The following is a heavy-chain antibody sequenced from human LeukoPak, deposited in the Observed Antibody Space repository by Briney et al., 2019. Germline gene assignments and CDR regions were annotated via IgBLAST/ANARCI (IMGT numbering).Heavy chain of an antibody. CDR3: ARDRGRTPFGAYYYMDV. CDR1: GGSFSGYY. CDR2: IYTSGST. V-gene: IGHV4-4*07. D-gene: IGHD3-3*01. J-gene: IGHJ6*03. Sequence: SETLSLTCAVYGGSFSGYYWSWIRQPAGKGLEWIGRIYTSGSTNYNPSLKSRVTMSVDTSKNQFSLKLSSVTAADTAVYYCARDRGRTPFGAYYYMDVWGKGTTVTVSS.